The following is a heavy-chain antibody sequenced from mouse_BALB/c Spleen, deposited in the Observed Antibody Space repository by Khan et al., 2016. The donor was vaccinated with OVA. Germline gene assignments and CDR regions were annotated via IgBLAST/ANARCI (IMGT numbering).Heavy chain of an antibody. CDR1: GYSITSEYT. CDR3: EREDDYDYEPFAY. V-gene: IGHV3-2*02. J-gene: IGHJ3*01. D-gene: IGHD2-4*01. Sequence: EVQLQESGPGLVKPSQSLSLTCTVTGYSITSEYTWNWIRQFPGNKLEWMGFISYSGNTRYNPSLKSRISITRDTSKNQFFLQLNSVTSEDTATDDCEREDDYDYEPFAYWGQGTLVTVSA. CDR2: ISYSGNT.